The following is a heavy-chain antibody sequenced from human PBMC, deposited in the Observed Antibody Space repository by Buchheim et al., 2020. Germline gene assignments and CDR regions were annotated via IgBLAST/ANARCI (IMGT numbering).Heavy chain of an antibody. Sequence: QVQLVESGGGVVQPGRSLRLSCAASGFTFSSYAMHWVRQAPGKGLEWVAVISYDGSNKYYADSVKGRFTISRDNSKNTLYLQMNSLRAEDTAVYYCARDGDGYSSNGFVDYYGMDVWGQGTT. J-gene: IGHJ6*02. V-gene: IGHV3-30-3*01. CDR1: GFTFSSYA. CDR2: ISYDGSNK. D-gene: IGHD6-13*01. CDR3: ARDGDGYSSNGFVDYYGMDV.